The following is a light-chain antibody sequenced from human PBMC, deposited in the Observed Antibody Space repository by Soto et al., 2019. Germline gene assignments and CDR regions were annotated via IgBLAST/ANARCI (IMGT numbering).Light chain of an antibody. CDR2: EGS. CDR3: CSYAGSSTFYV. V-gene: IGLV2-23*01. J-gene: IGLJ1*01. Sequence: QSALTQPASVSGSPGQSITISCTGTSSDVGSYNLVSWYQQHPGKAPKLMIYEGSKRPSGVSNRFSGSKSGNTASLTISGLQAVDEADYYCCSYAGSSTFYVFGTGTKLTVL. CDR1: SSDVGSYNL.